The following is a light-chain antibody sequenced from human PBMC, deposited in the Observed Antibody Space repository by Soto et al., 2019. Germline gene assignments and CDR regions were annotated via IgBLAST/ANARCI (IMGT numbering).Light chain of an antibody. CDR2: GAS. J-gene: IGKJ5*01. Sequence: EIVLTQSPGTLSLSPGERATLSCRASQSLGSSYLAWYQQKPGQTPRLLIYGASSRATGIPDRFSGSGSGTDFTLTISRLEPEDFATYYCQQANSFPITFGQGTRLEIK. CDR1: QSLGSSY. V-gene: IGKV3-20*01. CDR3: QQANSFPIT.